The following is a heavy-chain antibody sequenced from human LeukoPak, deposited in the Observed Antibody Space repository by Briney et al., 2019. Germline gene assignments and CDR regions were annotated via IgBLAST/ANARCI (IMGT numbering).Heavy chain of an antibody. CDR2: IYYSGST. CDR3: ARVSVTTADFDY. V-gene: IGHV4-59*01. D-gene: IGHD2-21*02. Sequence: SETLSLTCTVSGGSISSYYWSWIRQPPGKGLEWIGYIYYSGSTNYNPSLKSRVTISVDTSKNQFSLKLSSVTAADTAVYYCARVSVTTADFDYWGQGTLVTVSS. CDR1: GGSISSYY. J-gene: IGHJ4*02.